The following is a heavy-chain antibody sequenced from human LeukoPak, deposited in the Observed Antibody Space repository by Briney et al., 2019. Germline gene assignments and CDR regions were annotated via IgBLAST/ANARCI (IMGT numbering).Heavy chain of an antibody. CDR2: IWYDGSNK. D-gene: IGHD3-3*01. CDR3: ARDQGLLRGFDY. V-gene: IGHV3-33*01. Sequence: GRSLRLSCAASGFTFSSYGMHWVRQAPGKGLEWVAVIWYDGSNKYYADSVKGRFTISRDNSKNTLYLQMNSLRAEDTAVYYCARDQGLLRGFDYWGQGTLVTVSS. CDR1: GFTFSSYG. J-gene: IGHJ4*02.